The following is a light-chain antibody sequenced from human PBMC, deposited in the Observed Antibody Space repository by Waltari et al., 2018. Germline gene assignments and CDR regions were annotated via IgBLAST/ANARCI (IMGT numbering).Light chain of an antibody. Sequence: SFELTQPLSVSVALGQTARINCERDNIGNKNVHWYQQKAGQAPVFVIYRDTIRPSGIPERFSGSNSGNTATLTISRAQAGDEADYFCQVWDNSAVVFGGGTKLTVL. CDR1: NIGNKN. J-gene: IGLJ2*01. CDR3: QVWDNSAVV. V-gene: IGLV3-9*01. CDR2: RDT.